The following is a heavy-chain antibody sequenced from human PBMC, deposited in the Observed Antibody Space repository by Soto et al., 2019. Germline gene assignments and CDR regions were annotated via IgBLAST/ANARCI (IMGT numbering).Heavy chain of an antibody. D-gene: IGHD6-13*01. J-gene: IGHJ2*01. CDR1: GFTFSSYA. Sequence: EVQLLESGGGLVQPGGSLRLSCAASGFTFSSYAMSWVRQAPGKGLEWVSAISGGGGSTYYADSVKGRFTISRDNSKNTLYLQMNSLRAEDTAVYYCAIGGGIADDWYFDLWGRGTLVTVSS. CDR2: ISGGGGST. CDR3: AIGGGIADDWYFDL. V-gene: IGHV3-23*01.